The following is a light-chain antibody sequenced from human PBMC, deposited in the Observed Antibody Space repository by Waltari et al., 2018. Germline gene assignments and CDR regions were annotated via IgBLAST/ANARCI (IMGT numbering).Light chain of an antibody. Sequence: EVVLTQSPATLSLSPGERATISCRASQTITTFLSWYQQKPGQAPRLLIYDASNRATGIPAMFSGSGSGTDFTLTISSLEAEDSAVYYCLQRADWPPITFGQGTRLEI. CDR3: LQRADWPPIT. J-gene: IGKJ5*01. V-gene: IGKV3-11*01. CDR2: DAS. CDR1: QTITTF.